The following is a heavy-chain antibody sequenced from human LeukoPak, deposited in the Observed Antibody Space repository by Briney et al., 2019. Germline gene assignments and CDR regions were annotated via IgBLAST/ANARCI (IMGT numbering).Heavy chain of an antibody. Sequence: SETLSLTCTVSGGSISSYYWSWIRQPPGKGLVWIGYIYYSGSTNYNPSLKSRVTISVDTSKNQFSLKLSSVTAADTAVYYCVREARQWLPHSYFDYWGQGTLVTVSS. J-gene: IGHJ4*02. V-gene: IGHV4-59*01. CDR2: IYYSGST. D-gene: IGHD6-19*01. CDR3: VREARQWLPHSYFDY. CDR1: GGSISSYY.